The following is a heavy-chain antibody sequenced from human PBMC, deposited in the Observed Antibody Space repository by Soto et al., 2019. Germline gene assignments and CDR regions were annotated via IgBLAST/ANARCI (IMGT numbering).Heavy chain of an antibody. V-gene: IGHV3-23*01. J-gene: IGHJ6*03. CDR3: AKDPSSSGPFLDYYYYMDV. CDR1: GFTFSSYA. Sequence: GGSLRLSCAASGFTFSSYAMSWVRQAPGKGLEWVSAISGSGGSTYYADSVKGRFTISRDNSKNTLDLQMNSLRAEDTAVYYCAKDPSSSGPFLDYYYYMDVWGKGTTVTVSS. CDR2: ISGSGGST. D-gene: IGHD6-6*01.